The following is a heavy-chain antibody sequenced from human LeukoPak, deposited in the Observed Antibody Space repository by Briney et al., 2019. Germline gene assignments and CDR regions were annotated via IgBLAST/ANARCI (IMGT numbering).Heavy chain of an antibody. CDR3: ARVGNPTYYYDSFPPYYFDY. V-gene: IGHV4-30-4*01. CDR2: IYYSGST. D-gene: IGHD3-22*01. J-gene: IGHJ4*02. CDR1: GGSISSGDYY. Sequence: PSETLSLTCTVSGGSISSGDYYWSWIRQPPGKGLEWIGYIYYSGSTYYNPSLKSRVTISVDTSKNQFSLKLSSVTAADTAVYYCARVGNPTYYYDSFPPYYFDYWGQGTLVTVSS.